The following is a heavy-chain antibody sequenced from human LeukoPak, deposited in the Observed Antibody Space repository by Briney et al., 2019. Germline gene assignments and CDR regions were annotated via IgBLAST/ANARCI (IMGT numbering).Heavy chain of an antibody. Sequence: SVTVSFKASGGTFSSYAISWVRQAPGQGLEWMGRIIPILGIANYAQKFQGRVTITADKSTGTAYMELSSLRSEDTAVYYCATPGGGQQWLAYYFDYWGQGTLVTVSS. J-gene: IGHJ4*02. CDR2: IIPILGIA. CDR1: GGTFSSYA. V-gene: IGHV1-69*04. CDR3: ATPGGGQQWLAYYFDY. D-gene: IGHD6-19*01.